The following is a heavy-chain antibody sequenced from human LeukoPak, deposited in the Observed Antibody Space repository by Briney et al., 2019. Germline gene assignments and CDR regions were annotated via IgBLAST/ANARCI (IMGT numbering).Heavy chain of an antibody. Sequence: PGRSLRLSCAASGFTFDDYAMHWVRQAPGKGLEWVSGISWNSGSIGYADSVKGRFTISRDNAKNSLYLQMNSLRAEDTALYYCAKGMGRQWELVIGYYFDYWGQGTLVTVSS. CDR2: ISWNSGSI. J-gene: IGHJ4*02. D-gene: IGHD1-26*01. CDR3: AKGMGRQWELVIGYYFDY. V-gene: IGHV3-9*01. CDR1: GFTFDDYA.